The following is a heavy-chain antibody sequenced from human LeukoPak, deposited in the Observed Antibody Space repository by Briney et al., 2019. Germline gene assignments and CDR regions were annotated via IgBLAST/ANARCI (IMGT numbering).Heavy chain of an antibody. CDR2: ISSSGSTI. V-gene: IGHV3-48*04. CDR1: GFTFSSYG. Sequence: GGSLRLSCAASGFTFSSYGMSWVRQAPGKGLEWVSYISSSGSTIYYADSVKGRFTISRDNAKNSLYLQMNSLRAEDTAVYYCARVWQQLVIRWGQGTLVTVSS. CDR3: ARVWQQLVIR. J-gene: IGHJ4*02. D-gene: IGHD6-13*01.